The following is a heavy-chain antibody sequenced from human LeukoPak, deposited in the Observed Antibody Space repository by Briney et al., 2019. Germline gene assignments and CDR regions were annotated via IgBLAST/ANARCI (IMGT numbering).Heavy chain of an antibody. CDR2: INHSGST. CDR3: ASSDGGDYAFDI. CDR1: GGSFSGYY. J-gene: IGHJ3*02. V-gene: IGHV4-34*01. Sequence: PSETLSLTCAVYGGSFSGYYWSWIRQPPGKGLEWIGEINHSGSTNYNPSLKSRVTISVDTSKSQFSLELSSVTAADTAVYYCASSDGGDYAFDIWGQGTMVTVSS. D-gene: IGHD2-21*02.